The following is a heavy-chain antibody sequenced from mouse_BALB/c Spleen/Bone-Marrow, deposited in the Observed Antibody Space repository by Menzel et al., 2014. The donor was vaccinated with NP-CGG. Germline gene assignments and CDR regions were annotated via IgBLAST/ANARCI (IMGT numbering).Heavy chain of an antibody. Sequence: LVESGPELVKPGASVRISCKASGYTFTSYYIHWVKQRPGQGLEWIGWIYPGNVNTKYNEKLKGKATLTADKSSSTAYMQLSSLTSEDSAVYFCAACDYWGQGTTLTVSS. CDR2: IYPGNVNT. J-gene: IGHJ2*01. V-gene: IGHV1S56*01. CDR3: AACDY. CDR1: GYTFTSYY.